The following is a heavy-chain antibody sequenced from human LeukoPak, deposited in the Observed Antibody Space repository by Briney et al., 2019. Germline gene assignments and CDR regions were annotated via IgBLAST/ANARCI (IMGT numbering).Heavy chain of an antibody. Sequence: QHPGKGLEWIGYIYYSGSTNYNPSLKSRVTISVDTSKNQFSLKLSSVTAADTAVYYCARVPLLWFGELLPWFDPWGQGVLV. D-gene: IGHD3-10*01. V-gene: IGHV4-59*01. CDR2: IYYSGST. CDR3: ARVPLLWFGELLPWFDP. J-gene: IGHJ5*02.